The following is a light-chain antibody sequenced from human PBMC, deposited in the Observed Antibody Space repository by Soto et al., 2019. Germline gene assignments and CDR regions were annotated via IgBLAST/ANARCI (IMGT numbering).Light chain of an antibody. Sequence: DIQMTQSPSSLSASVRDRVTITCRASQNISNYLNWYQQKPGKAPNLLIYAASSLQRGVPSRFSGSGSGTDLTLSISSLQPEDFATYSCQQSYRTPPYTFGQGTKLEIK. CDR3: QQSYRTPPYT. CDR2: AAS. J-gene: IGKJ2*01. CDR1: QNISNY. V-gene: IGKV1-39*01.